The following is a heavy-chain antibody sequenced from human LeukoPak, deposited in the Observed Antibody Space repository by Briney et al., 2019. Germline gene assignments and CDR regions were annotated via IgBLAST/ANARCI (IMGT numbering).Heavy chain of an antibody. V-gene: IGHV4-34*01. CDR1: GGSFSGYY. J-gene: IGHJ5*02. D-gene: IGHD6-19*01. Sequence: SETLSLTCAVYGGSFSGYYWSWIRQPPGKGLEWIGEINHSGSTNYNPSLKSRVTISVDTSKNQFSLKLSSVTAADTAVYYCARMIAVAADNWFDPWGQGTLVTVSS. CDR2: INHSGST. CDR3: ARMIAVAADNWFDP.